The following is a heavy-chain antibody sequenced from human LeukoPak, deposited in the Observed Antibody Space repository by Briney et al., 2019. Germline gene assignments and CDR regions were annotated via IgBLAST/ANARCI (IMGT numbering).Heavy chain of an antibody. Sequence: SETLSLTCTVSGGSISSGGYYWSWIRQHPGKGLEWIGYIYYSGSTYYNPSLKSRVTISVDTSKNQFSLKLSSVTAADTAVYYCARDFGGYCSSTSCYAPNAFDIWGQGAMVTVSS. CDR3: ARDFGGYCSSTSCYAPNAFDI. J-gene: IGHJ3*02. CDR1: GGSISSGGYY. CDR2: IYYSGST. D-gene: IGHD2-2*01. V-gene: IGHV4-31*03.